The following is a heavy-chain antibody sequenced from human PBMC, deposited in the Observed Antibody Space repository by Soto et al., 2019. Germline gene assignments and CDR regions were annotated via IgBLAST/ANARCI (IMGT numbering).Heavy chain of an antibody. CDR2: IYYSGST. J-gene: IGHJ4*02. V-gene: IGHV4-31*03. D-gene: IGHD3-10*01. CDR1: GGSISSGGYY. Sequence: SETLSLTCTVSGGSISSGGYYWSWIRQHPGKGLEWIGYIYYSGSTYYNPSLKSRVTISVDTSKNQFSLKLSSVTAADTAVYYCARLGSVMVRGVPFDYWGQGTLVTVSS. CDR3: ARLGSVMVRGVPFDY.